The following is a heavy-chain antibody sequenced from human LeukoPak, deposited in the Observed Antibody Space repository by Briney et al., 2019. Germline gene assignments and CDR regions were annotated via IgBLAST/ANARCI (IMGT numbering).Heavy chain of an antibody. Sequence: GGTLRLSCAASGFIFRNYGMNWVRQPPGKGLEWVSGVSPNGETAYYADSVKGRFTISRDNSKNTLYLQMNSLRAEDTAVYYCAKDNYYDSSGYYRVVAFDIWGQGTMVTVSS. CDR1: GFIFRNYG. D-gene: IGHD3-22*01. J-gene: IGHJ3*02. CDR3: AKDNYYDSSGYYRVVAFDI. V-gene: IGHV3-23*01. CDR2: VSPNGETA.